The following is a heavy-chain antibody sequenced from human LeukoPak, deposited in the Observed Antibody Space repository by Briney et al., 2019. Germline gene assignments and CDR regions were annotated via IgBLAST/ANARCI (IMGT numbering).Heavy chain of an antibody. D-gene: IGHD4/OR15-4a*01. V-gene: IGHV3-30*02. CDR1: GFTFSSYG. Sequence: NPGGSLRLSCAASGFTFSSYGMHWVRQAPGKGLEWVAFIRYDGSNKYYADSVKGRFTISRDNAKNSLYLQMNSLRAEDTAVYYCARGGAYYYYMDVWGKGTTVTVSS. CDR3: ARGGAYYYYMDV. CDR2: IRYDGSNK. J-gene: IGHJ6*03.